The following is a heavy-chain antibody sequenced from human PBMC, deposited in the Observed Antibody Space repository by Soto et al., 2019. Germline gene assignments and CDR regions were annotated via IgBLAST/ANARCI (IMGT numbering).Heavy chain of an antibody. Sequence: GGSLRLSCAASGFTFSSYNMNLVRQAPGKGLEWVSSISRTNIYYVDSVKGRFTISRGNAKNSLYLQMNSLRAEDTAVYYCAREYSSTTGKAFDICGKATMVTLSS. J-gene: IGHJ3*02. V-gene: IGHV3-21*03. CDR1: GFTFSSYN. CDR3: AREYSSTTGKAFDI. CDR2: ISRTNI. D-gene: IGHD2-2*01.